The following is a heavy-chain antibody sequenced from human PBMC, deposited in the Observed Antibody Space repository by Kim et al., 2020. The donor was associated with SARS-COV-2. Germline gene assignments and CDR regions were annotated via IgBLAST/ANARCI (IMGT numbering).Heavy chain of an antibody. CDR1: GFTFSSYS. V-gene: IGHV3-21*01. CDR3: ARVHIVVVPAAIRDTCWFDP. D-gene: IGHD2-2*01. J-gene: IGHJ5*02. Sequence: GGSLRLSCAASGFTFSSYSMNWVRQAPGKGLEWVSSISSSSSYIYYADSVKGRFTISRDNAKNSLYLQMNSLRAEDTAVYYCARVHIVVVPAAIRDTCWFDPWGQGTLVTVSS. CDR2: ISSSSSYI.